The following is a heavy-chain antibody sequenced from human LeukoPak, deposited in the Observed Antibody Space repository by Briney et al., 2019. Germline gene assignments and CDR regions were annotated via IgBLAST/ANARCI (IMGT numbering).Heavy chain of an antibody. CDR3: ARVGHSSSWFAFSLVDY. CDR2: MNPNSGNT. V-gene: IGHV1-8*01. Sequence: ASVKVSCKASGYTFTSYDINWVRQAPGQGLEWMGWMNPNSGNTGYAQKFQGRVTMTRNTSISTAYMELSSLRSEDTAVYYCARVGHSSSWFAFSLVDYWGQGTLVTVSS. D-gene: IGHD6-13*01. J-gene: IGHJ4*02. CDR1: GYTFTSYD.